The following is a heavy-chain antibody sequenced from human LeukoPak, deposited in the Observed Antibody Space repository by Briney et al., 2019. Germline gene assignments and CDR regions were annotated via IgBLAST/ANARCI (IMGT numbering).Heavy chain of an antibody. D-gene: IGHD6-13*01. CDR3: ARGAAAGPADY. V-gene: IGHV3-48*04. J-gene: IGHJ4*02. CDR1: GFTFSSYS. Sequence: GGSLRLSCAASGFTFSSYSMNWVRQAPGKGLEWVSYISSSSSTIYYADSVKGRFTISRDNAKNSLYLQMNSLRAEDTAVYYCARGAAAGPADYWGQGTLVTVSS. CDR2: ISSSSSTI.